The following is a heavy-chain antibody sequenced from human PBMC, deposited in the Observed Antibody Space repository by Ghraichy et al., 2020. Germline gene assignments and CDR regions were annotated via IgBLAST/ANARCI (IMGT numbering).Heavy chain of an antibody. J-gene: IGHJ4*02. CDR1: GGSISSYY. V-gene: IGHV4-59*01. Sequence: SETLSLTCTVSGGSISSYYWTWIRQPPGKGLEWIGYIYYSGSTNYNPSLKSRVTISVDTSKNQFSLNLSSVTAADTAVYYCAGHSGSPYYFGYWGQGTLVTVFS. D-gene: IGHD1-26*01. CDR3: AGHSGSPYYFGY. CDR2: IYYSGST.